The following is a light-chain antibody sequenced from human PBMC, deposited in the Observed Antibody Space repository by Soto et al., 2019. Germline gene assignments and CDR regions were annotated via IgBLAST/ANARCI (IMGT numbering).Light chain of an antibody. CDR1: QNVANNY. J-gene: IGKJ2*01. CDR2: GAS. V-gene: IGKV3-20*01. Sequence: EIVLLQSPVTLSLSPGERATLSCRASQNVANNYLAWYQQKPGQAPRLLIYGASSRATGVPDRFSGSGSGTDFTLTITRLEPEDFAVYYCQQYGISPLMYTFGQGTKLGVK. CDR3: QQYGISPLMYT.